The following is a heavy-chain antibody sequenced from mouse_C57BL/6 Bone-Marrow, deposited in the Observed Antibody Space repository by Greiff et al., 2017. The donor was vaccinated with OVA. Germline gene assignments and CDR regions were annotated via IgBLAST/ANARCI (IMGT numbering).Heavy chain of an antibody. V-gene: IGHV1-19*01. J-gene: IGHJ2*01. CDR1: GYTFTDYY. CDR3: ARSRAYDDDGYFDY. Sequence: VQLQQSGPVLVKPGASVKMSCKASGYTFTDYYMNLVKQSHGKSLEWIGVINPYNGGTSYNQKFKGKATLTVDKSSSTAYMELNSLTSEDSAVYYCARSRAYDDDGYFDYWGQGTTLTVSS. CDR2: INPYNGGT. D-gene: IGHD2-4*01.